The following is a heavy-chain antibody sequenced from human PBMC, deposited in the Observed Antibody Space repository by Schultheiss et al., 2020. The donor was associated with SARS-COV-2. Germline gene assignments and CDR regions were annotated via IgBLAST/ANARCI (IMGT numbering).Heavy chain of an antibody. CDR1: GGSISSYY. J-gene: IGHJ3*02. CDR2: IYYSGST. CDR3: ARVRYYDSSGYYYVNAFDI. V-gene: IGHV4-59*01. Sequence: SETLSLTCTVSGGSISSYYWSWIRQPPGKGLEWIGYIYYSGSTNYNPSLKSRVTISVDTSKNQFSLKLSSVTAADKAVYYCARVRYYDSSGYYYVNAFDIWGQGTMVTVSS. D-gene: IGHD3-22*01.